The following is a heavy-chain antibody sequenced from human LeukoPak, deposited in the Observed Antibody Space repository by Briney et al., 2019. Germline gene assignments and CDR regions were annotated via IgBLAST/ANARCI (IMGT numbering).Heavy chain of an antibody. V-gene: IGHV3-48*04. D-gene: IGHD4-23*01. CDR3: ARERYYGGNSVHAFDI. J-gene: IGHJ3*02. Sequence: GGSLRLSCAASGFTFSSYSMNWVRQAPGKGREGVSYISSSSSTIYYADSVKGRFTISRDNAKNSLYLQMNSLRAEDTAVYYCARERYYGGNSVHAFDIWGQGTMVTVSS. CDR2: ISSSSSTI. CDR1: GFTFSSYS.